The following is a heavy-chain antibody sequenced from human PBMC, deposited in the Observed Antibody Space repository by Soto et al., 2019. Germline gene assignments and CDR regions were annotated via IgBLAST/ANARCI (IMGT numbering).Heavy chain of an antibody. J-gene: IGHJ6*02. CDR3: VKDEGIEATDV. CDR2: ITSSGSYV. D-gene: IGHD3-3*02. V-gene: IGHV3-21*01. CDR1: GFTFSRNT. Sequence: EVQLVESGGGLVKPGGSLRLSCVTSGFTFSRNTMNWVRQAPGKGLEWVASITSSGSYVYYADSVKGRFSASRDNAKNSLSLQMDSLRPDDTAIYFCVKDEGIEATDVWGQGTTVTVSS.